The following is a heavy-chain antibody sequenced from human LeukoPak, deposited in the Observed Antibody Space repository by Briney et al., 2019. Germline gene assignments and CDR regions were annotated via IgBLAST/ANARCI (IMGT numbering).Heavy chain of an antibody. V-gene: IGHV1-8*01. J-gene: IGHJ6*02. CDR2: MNPNSGNT. D-gene: IGHD3-10*01. CDR3: AREVLLWFGESPVGMDV. Sequence: ASVKVSCKASGYTFTSYDINWVRQATGQGLEWRGWMNPNSGNTGYAQKFQGRVTMTRNTSISTAYMELSSLRSEDTAVYYCAREVLLWFGESPVGMDVWGQGTTVTVSS. CDR1: GYTFTSYD.